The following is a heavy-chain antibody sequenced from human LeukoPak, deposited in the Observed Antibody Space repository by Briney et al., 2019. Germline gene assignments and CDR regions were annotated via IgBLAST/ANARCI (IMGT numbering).Heavy chain of an antibody. CDR2: INPNSGGT. CDR1: GGTFSSYA. Sequence: GASVKVSCKASGGTFSSYAISWVRQAPGQGLEWMGWINPNSGGTNYAQKFQGRVTMTRDTSISTAYMELSRLRSDDTAVYYCASTGARASAESAFDTWGQGTMVTVSS. CDR3: ASTGARASAESAFDT. D-gene: IGHD1-26*01. V-gene: IGHV1-2*02. J-gene: IGHJ3*02.